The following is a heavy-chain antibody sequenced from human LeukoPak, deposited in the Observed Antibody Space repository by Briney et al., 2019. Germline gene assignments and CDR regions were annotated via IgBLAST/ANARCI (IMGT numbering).Heavy chain of an antibody. D-gene: IGHD5-18*01. CDR2: MNPNSGNT. CDR1: GYTFTSYD. CDR3: ARKATSRGYSHGLDY. J-gene: IGHJ4*02. V-gene: IGHV1-8*03. Sequence: ASVNVSCKASGYTFTSYDINWVRQATGQGPEWMGWMNPNSGNTGYAQKFQGRVTITRKTSISTAYMELSSLRSEDTAVYYCARKATSRGYSHGLDYWGQGTLVTVYS.